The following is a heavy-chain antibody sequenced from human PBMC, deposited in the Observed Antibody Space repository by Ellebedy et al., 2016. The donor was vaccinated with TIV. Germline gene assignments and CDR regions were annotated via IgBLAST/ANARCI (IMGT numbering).Heavy chain of an antibody. CDR3: ARLGVATIP. Sequence: ASVKVSCXASNYTFTNYGIHWVRQAPGQGLEWMGWINPNSGDTNYAQKFQGRVTMTRDTSINTAYMELSRLTSDDTAVYYCARLGVATIPWGQGTLVTVSS. D-gene: IGHD5-24*01. CDR2: INPNSGDT. J-gene: IGHJ4*02. CDR1: NYTFTNYG. V-gene: IGHV1-2*02.